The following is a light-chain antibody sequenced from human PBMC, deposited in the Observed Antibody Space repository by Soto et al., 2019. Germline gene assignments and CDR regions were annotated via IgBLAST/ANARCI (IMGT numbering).Light chain of an antibody. J-gene: IGKJ2*01. V-gene: IGKV2-28*01. CDR3: MQALQTPYT. CDR2: LGS. Sequence: DIVMTQSPLSLPVTPGEPASISCRSSQSLLHSNGYNYLDWYLQKPGQSPLLLIYLGSNRASGVTDRFSGSGSGTDFTLKISRVEAEDVGVFYCMQALQTPYTFGQGTKLEIK. CDR1: QSLLHSNGYNY.